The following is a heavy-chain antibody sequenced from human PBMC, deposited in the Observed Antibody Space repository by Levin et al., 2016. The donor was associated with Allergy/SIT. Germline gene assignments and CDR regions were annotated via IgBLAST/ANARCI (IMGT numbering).Heavy chain of an antibody. J-gene: IGHJ4*02. CDR1: GGSISSYY. CDR2: IHYSGST. D-gene: IGHD3-3*01. V-gene: IGHV4-59*01. Sequence: SETLSLTCSVSGGSISSYYWSWIRQPPGKGLEWIGYIHYSGSTNYNPSLKSRVTISVDMSKNQFSLKLSSVTAADTAVYYCARVAAYYDFWSGYPALDDWGQGTLVTVSS. CDR3: ARVAAYYDFWSGYPALDD.